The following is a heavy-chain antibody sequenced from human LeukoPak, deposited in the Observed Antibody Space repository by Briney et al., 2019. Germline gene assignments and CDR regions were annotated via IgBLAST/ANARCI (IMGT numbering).Heavy chain of an antibody. Sequence: GGSLRLSCAASGFTSSSYGMHWVRQAPGKGLEWVAVIWYDGSNKYYADSVKGRFTISRDNSKNTLYLQMNSLRAEDTAVYYCARDRLTMIPIYYFDYWGQGTLVTVSS. J-gene: IGHJ4*02. CDR1: GFTSSSYG. CDR2: IWYDGSNK. V-gene: IGHV3-33*01. D-gene: IGHD3-22*01. CDR3: ARDRLTMIPIYYFDY.